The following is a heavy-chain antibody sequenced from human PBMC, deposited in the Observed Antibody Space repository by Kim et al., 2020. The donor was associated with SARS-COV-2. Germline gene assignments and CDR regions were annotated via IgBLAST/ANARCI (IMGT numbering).Heavy chain of an antibody. CDR1: GFTFSSFC. V-gene: IGHV3-74*01. CDR3: TTAFSENYVN. J-gene: IGHJ4*02. CDR2: INSDGSKT. D-gene: IGHD1-7*01. Sequence: GGSLRLSCAASGFTFSSFCMHWVRQTPGKGLVWVSAINSDGSKTDYADSVRGRFTISRDNAKNTLYLVMNSLSAEDTAMYYCTTAFSENYVNWGQGIPVTVSS.